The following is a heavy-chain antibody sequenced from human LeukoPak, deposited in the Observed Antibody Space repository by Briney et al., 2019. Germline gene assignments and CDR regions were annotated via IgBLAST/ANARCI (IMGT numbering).Heavy chain of an antibody. CDR2: ISYSGST. CDR3: TRDRRDGYNYIDI. Sequence: SETLSLTCTVSGGSISSHYWSWIRQPPGKGLEWIGYISYSGSTNYNPSLKSRVTMSVDTSKNQFSLKLSSVTAADTDVYYCTRDRRDGYNYIDIWGQGTLVTVCS. V-gene: IGHV4-59*11. D-gene: IGHD5-24*01. J-gene: IGHJ4*02. CDR1: GGSISSHY.